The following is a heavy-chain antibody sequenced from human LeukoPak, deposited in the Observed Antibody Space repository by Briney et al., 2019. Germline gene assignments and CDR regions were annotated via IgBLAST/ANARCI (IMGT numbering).Heavy chain of an antibody. Sequence: GGSLRLSCVASGFNYIDYDMHWVRQVIGKGLEWVSAIGIRGDTHYSGSVKGRFTISRENAESSLYLQMNSLRAEDTAVYYCARGGIQVSGIDEFDYWGQGTLVTVSS. CDR3: ARGGIQVSGIDEFDY. D-gene: IGHD6-19*01. V-gene: IGHV3-13*01. J-gene: IGHJ4*02. CDR2: IGIRGDT. CDR1: GFNYIDYD.